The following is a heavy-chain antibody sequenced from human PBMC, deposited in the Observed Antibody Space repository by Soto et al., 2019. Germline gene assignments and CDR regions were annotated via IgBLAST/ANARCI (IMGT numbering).Heavy chain of an antibody. V-gene: IGHV4-34*01. CDR3: ARNKITGHFDY. D-gene: IGHD2-8*02. J-gene: IGHJ4*02. Sequence: QVQLQQWGAGLLKPSETLSLTCAVYGGSFSGYYWTWIRQPPGTGLEWIGEINHSGSTNYNPSLKSRVTISVDTAKNQFSLKLSAVTGADTAVYDCARNKITGHFDYWGQGTLVTVSS. CDR2: INHSGST. CDR1: GGSFSGYY.